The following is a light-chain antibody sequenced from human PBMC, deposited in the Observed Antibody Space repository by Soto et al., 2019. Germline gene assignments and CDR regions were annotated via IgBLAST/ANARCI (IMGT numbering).Light chain of an antibody. CDR2: GAS. V-gene: IGKV3-20*01. J-gene: IGKJ4*01. CDR3: QQSYSTPLT. Sequence: EIVLTQSPGTLSLSPGDTATLSCRASQSVSTNYLAWYQQKPGQAPRLLIYGASSRATGIPDRFRGSGSGTDFTLTISRLEPEDFATYYCQQSYSTPLTFGGGTKVDIK. CDR1: QSVSTNY.